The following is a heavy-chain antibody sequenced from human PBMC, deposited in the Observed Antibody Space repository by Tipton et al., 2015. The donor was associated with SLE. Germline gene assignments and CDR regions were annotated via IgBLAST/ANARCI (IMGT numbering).Heavy chain of an antibody. CDR1: GDSVSTNSAA. J-gene: IGHJ3*02. CDR2: TYYRSKWYS. D-gene: IGHD7-27*01. CDR3: ARGPNWGLDDAFDI. Sequence: GLVKPSQTLSLTCAISGDSVSTNSAAWTWIRQSPSRGLEWLGRTYYRSKWYSDYAVSVKSRITINPDTSKNQFSLRLSSVTAADTAVYFCARGPNWGLDDAFDIWGQGTMVSVSS. V-gene: IGHV6-1*01.